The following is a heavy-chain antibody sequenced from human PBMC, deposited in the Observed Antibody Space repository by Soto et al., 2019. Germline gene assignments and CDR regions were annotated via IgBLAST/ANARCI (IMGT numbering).Heavy chain of an antibody. V-gene: IGHV3-11*01. Sequence: GGSLRLSCAASGFTFSDYYMSWIRQAPGKGLEWVSYISSSGSTIYYADSVKGRFTISRDNAKNSLYLQMNSLRAEDTAVYYCARTGEDEYQLPNDLDYWGQGTLVTVSS. CDR2: ISSSGSTI. D-gene: IGHD2-2*01. CDR3: ARTGEDEYQLPNDLDY. J-gene: IGHJ4*02. CDR1: GFTFSDYY.